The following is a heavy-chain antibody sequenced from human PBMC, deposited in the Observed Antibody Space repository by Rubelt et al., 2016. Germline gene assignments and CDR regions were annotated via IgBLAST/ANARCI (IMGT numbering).Heavy chain of an antibody. V-gene: IGHV4-59*08. CDR3: ATHYYGMDV. Sequence: QVQLQESGPGLVKPSETLSLACTVSGGSISGYYWNWIRQPPGKGLEWIAYIHSSGTTKYNPSLKSRVTISVDTSKNQFSRTLSSVTAAETAVYYCATHYYGMDVWGQGTTVTVSS. J-gene: IGHJ6*02. CDR2: IHSSGTT. CDR1: GGSISGYY.